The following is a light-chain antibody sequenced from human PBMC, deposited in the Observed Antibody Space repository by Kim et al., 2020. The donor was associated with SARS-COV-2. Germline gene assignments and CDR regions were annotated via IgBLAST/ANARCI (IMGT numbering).Light chain of an antibody. Sequence: SPGERATLSCRASQSVSNNYLARYQQKPGQAPRLLIYGASSRATGIPDRFSGSGSGTDFTLTISRLEPEDFAVFYCQQYGGSPRTFGQGTKVDIK. V-gene: IGKV3-20*01. CDR3: QQYGGSPRT. CDR2: GAS. J-gene: IGKJ1*01. CDR1: QSVSNNY.